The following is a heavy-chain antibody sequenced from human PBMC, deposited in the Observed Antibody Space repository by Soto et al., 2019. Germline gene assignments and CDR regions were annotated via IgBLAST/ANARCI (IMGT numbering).Heavy chain of an antibody. Sequence: PGGSLRLSCSASRFTFSSYAMHWVRQAPGKGLEYVSAISRNGGSTYYADSVKGRFTISRDNSKNTLYLQMSSLRAEDTAVYYCVNGGYCSGGSCPLDLYYYYYGMDVWGQGTTVTVSS. CDR1: RFTFSSYA. J-gene: IGHJ6*02. CDR2: ISRNGGST. V-gene: IGHV3-64D*06. CDR3: VNGGYCSGGSCPLDLYYYYYGMDV. D-gene: IGHD2-15*01.